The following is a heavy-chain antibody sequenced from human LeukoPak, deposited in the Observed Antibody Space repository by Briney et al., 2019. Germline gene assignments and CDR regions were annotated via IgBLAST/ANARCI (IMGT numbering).Heavy chain of an antibody. CDR3: ARSRRMNYYYYVDV. V-gene: IGHV4-34*01. Sequence: SETLSLTCAVYGGSFSGYYWSWIRQPPGKGLEWIGEINHSGSTNYNPSLKSRVTISLDTSKNHVYLSLRSVTAADTAVYYCARSRRMNYYYYVDVWGKGTTVTISS. J-gene: IGHJ6*03. CDR1: GGSFSGYY. CDR2: INHSGST. D-gene: IGHD2-15*01.